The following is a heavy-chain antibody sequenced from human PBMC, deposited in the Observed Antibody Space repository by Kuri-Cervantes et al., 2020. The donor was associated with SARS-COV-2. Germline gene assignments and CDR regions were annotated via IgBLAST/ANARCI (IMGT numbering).Heavy chain of an antibody. CDR2: IYTSGST. Sequence: SETLSLTCTVSGGSISSYYWSWIRQPAGKGLEWIGRIYTSGSTNYNPSLKSRVTISVDTSKNQFSLKLSSVTAADTAVYYCARVRVAAAGSNWFDPWGQGTLVTVSS. D-gene: IGHD6-13*01. J-gene: IGHJ5*02. CDR1: GGSISSYY. V-gene: IGHV4-4*07. CDR3: ARVRVAAAGSNWFDP.